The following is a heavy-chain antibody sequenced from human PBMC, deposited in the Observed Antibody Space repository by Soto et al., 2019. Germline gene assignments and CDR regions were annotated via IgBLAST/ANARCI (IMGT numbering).Heavy chain of an antibody. Sequence: QVQLVQSGPEVKKPGASVTVSCKTSGYTFTDHGIDWVRQATGQGLEWVGWVSSYNGNTNYAYNLKDRVIMTTDASTSTVYMELRGLRSDDTAVYYCAREVEGSYSPADFCGQGTPVTVSS. J-gene: IGHJ4*02. CDR1: GYTFTDHG. CDR2: VSSYNGNT. D-gene: IGHD3-10*01. V-gene: IGHV1-18*01. CDR3: AREVEGSYSPADF.